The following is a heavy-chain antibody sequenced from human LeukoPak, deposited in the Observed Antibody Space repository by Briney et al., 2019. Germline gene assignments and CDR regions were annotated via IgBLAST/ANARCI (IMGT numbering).Heavy chain of an antibody. CDR3: ARGNRRFDI. CDR2: IYTSGST. Sequence: SETLSLTCTVSGGSISSDSYYWSWIRQPAGKGLEWIGRIYTSGSTNYNPSLKSRVTISVDTSKNQYSLKLSSVTAADTAVYYCARGNRRFDIWGQGAKVTVSS. V-gene: IGHV4-61*02. D-gene: IGHD1/OR15-1a*01. J-gene: IGHJ3*02. CDR1: GGSISSDSYY.